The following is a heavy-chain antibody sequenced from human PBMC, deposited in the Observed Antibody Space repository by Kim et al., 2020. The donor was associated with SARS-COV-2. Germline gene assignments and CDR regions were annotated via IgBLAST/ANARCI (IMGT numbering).Heavy chain of an antibody. J-gene: IGHJ5*02. CDR3: ARGIGAPDDDFWSGYYPTATNWFDP. V-gene: IGHV1-46*01. CDR1: GYTFTSYY. CDR2: INPSGGST. D-gene: IGHD3-3*01. Sequence: ASVKVSCKASGYTFTSYYMHWVRQAPGQGLEWMGIINPSGGSTSYAQKFQGRVTMTRDTSTSTVYMELSSLRSEDTAVYYCARGIGAPDDDFWSGYYPTATNWFDPWGPGTLVTVSS.